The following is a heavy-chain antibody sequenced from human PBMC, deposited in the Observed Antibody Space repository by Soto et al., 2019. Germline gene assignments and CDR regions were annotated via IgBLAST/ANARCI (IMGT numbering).Heavy chain of an antibody. CDR2: IGTAGDT. Sequence: GGSLRLSCAASGFTFSSYDMHWVRQATGKGLEWVSAIGTAGDTYYPGSVKGRFTISRENAKNSLYLQMNSLRAGDTAVYYCARMRIFGTPHTLHYYYYMDVWGKGTTVTVSS. D-gene: IGHD3-3*01. CDR1: GFTFSSYD. V-gene: IGHV3-13*01. J-gene: IGHJ6*03. CDR3: ARMRIFGTPHTLHYYYYMDV.